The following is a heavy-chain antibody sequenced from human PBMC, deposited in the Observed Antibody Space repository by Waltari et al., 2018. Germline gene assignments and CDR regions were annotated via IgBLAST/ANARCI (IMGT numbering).Heavy chain of an antibody. CDR2: INAGNGNT. Sequence: QVQLVQSGAEVKKPGASVKVSCKASGYTFTSYAMHWVRQAPGQRLEWMGWINAGNGNTKYSQKFQGRVTITRDTSASTAYMELSSLRSEDTAVYYCARSARQEYYDFWSGYHYWFDPLGQGTLVTVSS. CDR3: ARSARQEYYDFWSGYHYWFDP. CDR1: GYTFTSYA. J-gene: IGHJ5*02. D-gene: IGHD3-3*01. V-gene: IGHV1-3*01.